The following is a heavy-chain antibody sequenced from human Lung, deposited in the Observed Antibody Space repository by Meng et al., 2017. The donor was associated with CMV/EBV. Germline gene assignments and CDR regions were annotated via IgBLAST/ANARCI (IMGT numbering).Heavy chain of an antibody. CDR2: ISPNNGAT. CDR1: GYTFTGYK. Sequence: ASVKVSCKASGYTFTGYKMHWVRQAPGQGLEWMGWISPNNGATNYAQKVQGRVTMTRDTSISTAYMELNRMTYDDKAVYYCAGKTSYDYWTSDRGTEGVDPFNFWGQGKLVTVSS. D-gene: IGHD3-3*01. V-gene: IGHV1-2*02. J-gene: IGHJ4*02. CDR3: AGKTSYDYWTSDRGTEGVDPFNF.